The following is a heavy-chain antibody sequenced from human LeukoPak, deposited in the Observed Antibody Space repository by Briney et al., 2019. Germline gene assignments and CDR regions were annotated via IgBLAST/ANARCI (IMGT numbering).Heavy chain of an antibody. CDR1: GFTFSSYG. D-gene: IGHD3-3*01. V-gene: IGHV3-30*02. CDR2: IRYDGSNK. Sequence: WGSLRLSCAASGFTFSSYGMHWVRQAPGKGLEWVAFIRYDGSNKYYADSVKGRFTISRDNSKNTLYLQMNSLRAEDTAVYYCARDRKVLRFLEWSRSALLDYWGQGTLVTVSS. J-gene: IGHJ4*02. CDR3: ARDRKVLRFLEWSRSALLDY.